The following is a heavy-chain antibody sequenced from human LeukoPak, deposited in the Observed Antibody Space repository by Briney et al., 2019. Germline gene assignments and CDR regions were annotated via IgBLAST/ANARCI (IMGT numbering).Heavy chain of an antibody. V-gene: IGHV3-7*01. CDR2: INRDGSQK. D-gene: IGHD2-2*01. CDR3: ATSANAPGNH. CDR1: GFSLSAYW. J-gene: IGHJ5*02. Sequence: PGGSLRLSCAASGFSLSAYWMTWVRQAPGKGLEWVANINRDGSQKNHVDSVKGRFTISRDNAKNLLNLQMNSLRGEDTAVYYCATSANAPGNHWGQGTLVTVSS.